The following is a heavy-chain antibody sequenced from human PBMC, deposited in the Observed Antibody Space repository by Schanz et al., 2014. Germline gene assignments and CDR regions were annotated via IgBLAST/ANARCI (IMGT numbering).Heavy chain of an antibody. CDR1: GFSFGNYG. V-gene: IGHV3-23*01. J-gene: IGHJ5*01. D-gene: IGHD2-15*01. CDR2: FDAHDGRA. Sequence: EVQLLESGGGLVQPGGSLRLSCEASGFSFGNYGMSWVRQAPGKGLEWVSGFDAHDGRAYYADSAKGRFTISRDNSKNTLYLQMNSLRAEDTAVYYCAKTPREYCNYDNCPNWFDSWGQGTLVTGSS. CDR3: AKTPREYCNYDNCPNWFDS.